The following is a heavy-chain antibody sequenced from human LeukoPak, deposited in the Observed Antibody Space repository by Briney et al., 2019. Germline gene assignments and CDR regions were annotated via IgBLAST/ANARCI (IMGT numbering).Heavy chain of an antibody. J-gene: IGHJ3*02. D-gene: IGHD2-2*03. CDR1: GFTVSRYA. CDR3: AKDYLDIVVVPAALDAFDI. CDR2: ISGSVGST. V-gene: IGHV3-23*01. Sequence: PGGSLRLSCSASGFTVSRYAMSWVPAAPRKGLESVSVISGSVGSTYYAGSLKGRFTISRDNSKNTLYLQMNSMRAEDTAVYYCAKDYLDIVVVPAALDAFDIWGQGTMVTVSS.